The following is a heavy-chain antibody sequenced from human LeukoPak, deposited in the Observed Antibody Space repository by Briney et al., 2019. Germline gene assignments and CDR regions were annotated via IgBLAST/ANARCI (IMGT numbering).Heavy chain of an antibody. Sequence: GASVKVSCKASGYTFTSYGVSWVRQAPGQGLEWMGWISASNGDTNFAQKHQGRVTLTTDTSTSTAYMELRSLTSDDTAVYYCARYPLSYSSNWHYYFDYWGQGTLLTVSS. V-gene: IGHV1-18*01. CDR1: GYTFTSYG. CDR3: ARYPLSYSSNWHYYFDY. J-gene: IGHJ4*02. CDR2: ISASNGDT. D-gene: IGHD6-13*01.